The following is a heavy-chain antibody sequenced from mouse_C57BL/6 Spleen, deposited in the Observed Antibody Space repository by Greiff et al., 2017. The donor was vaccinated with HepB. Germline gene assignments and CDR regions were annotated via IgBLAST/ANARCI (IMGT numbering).Heavy chain of an antibody. J-gene: IGHJ2*01. CDR1: GFTFSDYG. V-gene: IGHV5-17*01. CDR3: ARSGYGSSGFDY. CDR2: ISSGSSTI. Sequence: EVKLVESGGGLVKPGGSLKLSCAASGFTFSDYGMHWVRQAPEKGLEWVAYISSGSSTIYYADTVKGRFTLSRDNAKNTLFLQMTSLRSEDTAMYYCARSGYGSSGFDYWGQGTTLTVSS. D-gene: IGHD1-1*01.